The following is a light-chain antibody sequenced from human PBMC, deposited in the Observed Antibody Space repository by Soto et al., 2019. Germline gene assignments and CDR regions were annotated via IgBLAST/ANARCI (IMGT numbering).Light chain of an antibody. J-gene: IGLJ1*01. Sequence: SVLTQPPSASGSPGQSVAISCTGTTGDIGNYNFVSWYQQHPGKAPKLLIFEVNKRPSGVPDRFSGSKSGNTASLTVSGLHAEDEADYYCSSHGGNSPYVFGTGTKLTVL. CDR2: EVN. CDR1: TGDIGNYNF. CDR3: SSHGGNSPYV. V-gene: IGLV2-8*01.